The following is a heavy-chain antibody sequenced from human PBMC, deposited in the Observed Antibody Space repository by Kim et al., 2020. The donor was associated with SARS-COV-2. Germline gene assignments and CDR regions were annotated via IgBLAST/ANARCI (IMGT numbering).Heavy chain of an antibody. CDR3: AKDRGGYTSGWYKGGYHFDY. V-gene: IGHV3-23*01. Sequence: GRFSISRDNSKNTVYVQMDSLRAEDTAVYYCAKDRGGYTSGWYKGGYHFDYWGQGTLVTVSS. D-gene: IGHD6-19*01. J-gene: IGHJ4*02.